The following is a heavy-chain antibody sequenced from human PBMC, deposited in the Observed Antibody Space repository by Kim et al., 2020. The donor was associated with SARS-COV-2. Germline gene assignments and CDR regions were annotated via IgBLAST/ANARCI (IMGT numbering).Heavy chain of an antibody. V-gene: IGHV3-30*04. CDR3: AREFRRASFRGWTYCYYGMDV. CDR2: ISNAGRNK. CDR1: GFTFSSYS. J-gene: IGHJ6*02. D-gene: IGHD6-19*01. Sequence: GGSLRLSCAASGFTFSSYSMHWVRQAPGKGLEWVSVISNAGRNKYSAASMKGRFTISRDNSKNTLSLQMNSLTAEATAVYYCAREFRRASFRGWTYCYYGMDVWGRGTTVTVSS.